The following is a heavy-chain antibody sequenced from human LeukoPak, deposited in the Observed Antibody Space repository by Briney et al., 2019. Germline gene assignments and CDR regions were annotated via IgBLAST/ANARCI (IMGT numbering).Heavy chain of an antibody. D-gene: IGHD3-22*01. Sequence: ASVKVSCRASGYTFTSYDINWVRQATGQGLEWMGWMNPNSGNTGYAQKFQGRVTMTRNTSISTAYMELSSLRSEDTAVYYCAGVPVYDSSGYSSWGQGTQVTVSS. CDR3: AGVPVYDSSGYSS. V-gene: IGHV1-8*01. CDR2: MNPNSGNT. J-gene: IGHJ4*02. CDR1: GYTFTSYD.